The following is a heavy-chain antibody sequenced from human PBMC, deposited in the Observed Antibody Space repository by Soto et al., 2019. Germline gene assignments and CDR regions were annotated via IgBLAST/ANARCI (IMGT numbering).Heavy chain of an antibody. V-gene: IGHV1-69*12. D-gene: IGHD1-26*01. J-gene: IGHJ4*02. CDR1: GGTFSSYA. CDR2: IIPIFGTA. Sequence: QVQLVQSGAEVKKPGSSVKVSCKASGGTFSSYAISWVRQAPGQGLEWMGGIIPIFGTANYAQKFQGRVTIXAXXSTSTAYMELSSLRSEDTAVYYCARAIVGAMPCDYWGQGTLVTVSS. CDR3: ARAIVGAMPCDY.